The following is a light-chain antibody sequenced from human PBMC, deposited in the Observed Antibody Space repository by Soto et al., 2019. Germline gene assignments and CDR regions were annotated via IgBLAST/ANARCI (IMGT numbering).Light chain of an antibody. V-gene: IGKV3-20*01. Sequence: EIVLTQSPGTLSLSPGERATLSCRASQSVSSNYLAWYQQKPGQAPRLLIYGASSRATGIPDRFSGSGSGTDFNLTNSSLEPEDFAVYYCHQYGSLYTFGQGNKVEIK. J-gene: IGKJ2*01. CDR1: QSVSSNY. CDR3: HQYGSLYT. CDR2: GAS.